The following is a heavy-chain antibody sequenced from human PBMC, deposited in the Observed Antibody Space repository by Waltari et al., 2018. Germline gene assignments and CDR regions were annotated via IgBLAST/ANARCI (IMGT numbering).Heavy chain of an antibody. J-gene: IGHJ4*02. CDR2: INPNSGGT. CDR3: ATLYPIYGSGSYSLYYFDY. Sequence: QVQLVQSGAEVKKPGASVKVSCKASGYTFTGYYMHWVRQAPGQGLEWMGRINPNSGGTNYAQKFQGRVTMTRDTSISTAYMELSRLRSDDTAVYYCATLYPIYGSGSYSLYYFDYWGQGTLVTVSS. V-gene: IGHV1-2*06. D-gene: IGHD3-10*01. CDR1: GYTFTGYY.